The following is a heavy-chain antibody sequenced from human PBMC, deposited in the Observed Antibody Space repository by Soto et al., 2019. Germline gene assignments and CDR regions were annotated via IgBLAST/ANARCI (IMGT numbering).Heavy chain of an antibody. D-gene: IGHD1-1*01. CDR1: GYTFTTYY. J-gene: IGHJ3*02. CDR3: ARGRPYNRYGDDAFDI. V-gene: IGHV1-46*03. Sequence: ASVKVSCKASGYTFTTYYIHWVRQAPGQGFEWMGIIDPSGGSTSYAQKFQGRVTMTRDTSTSTVYMELSRLRSEDTAVYYCARGRPYNRYGDDAFDISGQGTMVTVSS. CDR2: IDPSGGST.